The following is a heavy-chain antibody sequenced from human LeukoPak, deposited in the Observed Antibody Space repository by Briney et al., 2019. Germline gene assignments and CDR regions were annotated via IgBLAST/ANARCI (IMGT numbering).Heavy chain of an antibody. V-gene: IGHV3-7*04. D-gene: IGHD6-6*01. CDR2: IKTDGSEK. Sequence: GGSLRLSCEGSGFTFSNYWMGWVRQAPGKGLQWVANIKTDGSEKYYVDSVKGRFTISRDNAKNSLYLQMDSLRAEDTAVYYCARGGIITSYAFEIWGQGAMVTVSS. CDR1: GFTFSNYW. J-gene: IGHJ3*02. CDR3: ARGGIITSYAFEI.